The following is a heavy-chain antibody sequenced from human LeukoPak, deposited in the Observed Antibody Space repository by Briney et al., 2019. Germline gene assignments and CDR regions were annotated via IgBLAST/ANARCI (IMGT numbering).Heavy chain of an antibody. J-gene: IGHJ4*02. D-gene: IGHD3-3*01. CDR3: ARDSSSVYYDIWSGYPDY. CDR1: GYTFTSYG. Sequence: ASVKVSCKASGYTFTSYGISWVRQAPGQGLEWMGWISAYNGNTNYAQKLQGRVTMTTDTSTSTAYMELRSLRSDDTAVYYCARDSSSVYYDIWSGYPDYWGQGTLVTVSS. CDR2: ISAYNGNT. V-gene: IGHV1-18*01.